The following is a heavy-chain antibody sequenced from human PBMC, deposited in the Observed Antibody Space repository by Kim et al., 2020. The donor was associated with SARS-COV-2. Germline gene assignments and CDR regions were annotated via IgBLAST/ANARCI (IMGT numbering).Heavy chain of an antibody. D-gene: IGHD3-22*01. J-gene: IGHJ1*01. CDR3: ARDGPTYYYDSSGYWAEYFQH. CDR2: INPSGGST. V-gene: IGHV1-46*01. Sequence: VKVSCKASGYTFTSYYMHWVRQAPGQGLEWMGIINPSGGSTSYAQKFQGRVTMTRDTSTSTVYMELSSLRSEDTAVYYCARDGPTYYYDSSGYWAEYFQHWGQGTLVTVSS. CDR1: GYTFTSYY.